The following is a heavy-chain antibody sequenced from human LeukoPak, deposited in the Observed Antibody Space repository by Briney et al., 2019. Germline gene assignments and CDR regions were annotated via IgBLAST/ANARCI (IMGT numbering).Heavy chain of an antibody. Sequence: SSVTVSCMASGGTFSRYTISWVRQAAGQGLEWMGRIIPILGIANYAQKFQGRVTITADKSTSTAYMELSSLRSEDTAVYYCARAPSDYYDSSGYGWFDPWGQGTLVTLSS. CDR2: IIPILGIA. CDR3: ARAPSDYYDSSGYGWFDP. CDR1: GGTFSRYT. D-gene: IGHD3-22*01. J-gene: IGHJ5*02. V-gene: IGHV1-69*02.